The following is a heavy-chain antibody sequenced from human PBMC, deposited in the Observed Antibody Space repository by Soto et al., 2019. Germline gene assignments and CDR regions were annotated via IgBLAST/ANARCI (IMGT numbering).Heavy chain of an antibody. J-gene: IGHJ5*02. CDR2: ISAYNGNT. CDR1: GYTFTSYG. CDR3: ARGNSGYDFWSGYYAPTPRSFDP. D-gene: IGHD3-3*01. V-gene: IGHV1-18*01. Sequence: ASVKVSCKASGYTFTSYGISWVRQAPGQGLEWMGWISAYNGNTNYAQKLQGRVTMTTDTSTSTAYMELRSLRSDDTAVYYCARGNSGYDFWSGYYAPTPRSFDPWGQGNLVTVSS.